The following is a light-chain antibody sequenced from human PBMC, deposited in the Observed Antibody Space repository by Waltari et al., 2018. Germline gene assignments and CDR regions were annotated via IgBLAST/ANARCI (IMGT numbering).Light chain of an antibody. CDR1: QSLLYSSNGQNY. J-gene: IGKJ1*01. V-gene: IGKV4-1*01. CDR2: WAS. Sequence: DIVMTQPPDSLAMSLGERATTNCKSRQSLLYSSNGQNYLAWFQQKPGQPPKLLIYWASIRESGVPDRFSGSGSETDFTLTISSLQAEDVAIYYCQQFHSYPRTFGQGTKVEIK. CDR3: QQFHSYPRT.